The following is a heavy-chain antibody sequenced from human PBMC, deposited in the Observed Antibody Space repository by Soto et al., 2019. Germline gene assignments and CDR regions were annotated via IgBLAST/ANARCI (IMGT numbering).Heavy chain of an antibody. CDR3: ARSGYGSGSYYHAIRPDHENNWFDP. CDR2: IYYSGST. V-gene: IGHV4-59*01. CDR1: GGSISSYY. J-gene: IGHJ5*02. Sequence: SETLSLTCTVSGGSISSYYWSWIRQPPGKGLEWIGYIYYSGSTNYNPSLKSRVTISVDTSKNQFSLKLSSVTAADTAVYYCARSGYGSGSYYHAIRPDHENNWFDPWGQGTLVTVSS. D-gene: IGHD3-10*01.